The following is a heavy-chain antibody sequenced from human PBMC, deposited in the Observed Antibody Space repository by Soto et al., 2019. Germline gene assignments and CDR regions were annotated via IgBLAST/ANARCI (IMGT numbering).Heavy chain of an antibody. V-gene: IGHV4-39*01. J-gene: IGHJ4*02. Sequence: PSETLSLTCTVSVGSISSGGYYWGWVRQPPGKGLEWIGSVYYSGSTYYNPSLESRVTISVDKSKNQFSLKLMSLSAADTAVYYCGRLEGLATISYYFDYWGQGALVTVSS. CDR3: GRLEGLATISYYFDY. CDR2: VYYSGST. D-gene: IGHD3-9*01. CDR1: VGSISSGGYY.